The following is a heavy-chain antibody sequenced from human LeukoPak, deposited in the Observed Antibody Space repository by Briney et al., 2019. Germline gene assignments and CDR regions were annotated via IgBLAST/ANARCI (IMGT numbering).Heavy chain of an antibody. J-gene: IGHJ2*01. CDR3: TREKSVVVPSSYYYFDV. Sequence: GGSLRLSCAASGFAVSDNYMSWVRQAPGKGLEWVSLIYSDGSTYYADSVKGRFTISRDNSKNTLYLQMDSLRVEDTAMYFCTREKSVVVPSSYYYFDVWGRGTLVTVAS. V-gene: IGHV3-53*01. CDR2: IYSDGST. CDR1: GFAVSDNY. D-gene: IGHD3-22*01.